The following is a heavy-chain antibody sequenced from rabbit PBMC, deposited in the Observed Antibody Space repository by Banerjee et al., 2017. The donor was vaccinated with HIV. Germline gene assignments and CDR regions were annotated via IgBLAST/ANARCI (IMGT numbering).Heavy chain of an antibody. J-gene: IGHJ4*01. D-gene: IGHD6-1*01. CDR1: GFDFSSYG. CDR3: ARGTYGYAGYAPNL. V-gene: IGHV1S40*01. Sequence: QSLEESGGDLVKPGASLTLTCTASGFDFSSYGVCWVRQAPGKGLEWIACIYTSSGITYYASWAKGRFTISKTSSTTVTLQMTSLTAADTATYFCARGTYGYAGYAPNLWGPGTLVTVS. CDR2: IYTSSGIT.